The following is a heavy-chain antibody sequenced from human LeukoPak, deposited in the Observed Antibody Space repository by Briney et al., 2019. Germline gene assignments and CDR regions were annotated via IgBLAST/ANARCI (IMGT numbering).Heavy chain of an antibody. Sequence: GGSLRLSCAASGFTFSSYWMNWVRQAPGKGLVWVSRIASDGSSTTYADSVKGRFSISRDNTKNTLYLQMNSLRVEDTAVYYCTTIAARPGGYWGQGTLVTVSS. J-gene: IGHJ4*02. CDR3: TTIAARPGGY. CDR1: GFTFSSYW. D-gene: IGHD6-6*01. V-gene: IGHV3-74*01. CDR2: IASDGSST.